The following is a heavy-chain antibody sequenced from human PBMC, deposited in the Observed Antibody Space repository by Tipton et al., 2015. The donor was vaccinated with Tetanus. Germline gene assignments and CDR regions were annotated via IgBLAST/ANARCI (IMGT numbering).Heavy chain of an antibody. D-gene: IGHD4-23*01. Sequence: GLVKPSETLSLTCSVSGAPVTSGRHHWSWIRQAPGRGLEWIGFVSDSGSTNYNPSVRGRVPISLDTSKNQFSLELSSVTAVDTAVYYWARDSSLGSNSWAFDLWGRGTRVTVSS. V-gene: IGHV4-61*01. CDR2: VSDSGST. CDR3: ARDSSLGSNSWAFDL. CDR1: GAPVTSGRHH. J-gene: IGHJ3*01.